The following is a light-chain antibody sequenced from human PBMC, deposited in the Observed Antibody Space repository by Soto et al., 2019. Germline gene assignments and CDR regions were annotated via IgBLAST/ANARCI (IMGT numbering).Light chain of an antibody. CDR2: WAS. CDR3: KQYYTILGT. CDR1: QSVLYSSTNNNY. J-gene: IGKJ1*01. Sequence: DIVMTQSPDSLAVSLGERATINCKSSQSVLYSSTNNNYLAWYQQKPGQPPKLLIYWASTRASGVPDRFSGSGSGTDFTLTISSLQAEDVEVYYCKQYYTILGTFGQGTKVEIK. V-gene: IGKV4-1*01.